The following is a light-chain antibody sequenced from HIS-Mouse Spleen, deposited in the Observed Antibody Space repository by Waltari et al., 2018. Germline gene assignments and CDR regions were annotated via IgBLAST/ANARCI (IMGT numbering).Light chain of an antibody. Sequence: QSALTQPASVSGSPGQSITLSCPGTSSAVGSYHLFSWYQQHPGKAPKLMIYEGSKRPSGVSNRFSGSKSGNTASLTISGLQAEDEADYYCCSYAGSSTWVFGGGTKLTVL. CDR1: SSAVGSYHL. J-gene: IGLJ3*02. V-gene: IGLV2-23*01. CDR2: EGS. CDR3: CSYAGSSTWV.